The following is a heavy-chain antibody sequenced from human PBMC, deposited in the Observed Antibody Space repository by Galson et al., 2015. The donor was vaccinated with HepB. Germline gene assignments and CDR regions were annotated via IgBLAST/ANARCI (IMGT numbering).Heavy chain of an antibody. J-gene: IGHJ4*02. CDR3: AQDLGPAAALDY. CDR1: GFTFSSYG. V-gene: IGHV3-30*18. Sequence: SLRLSCAASGFTFSSYGMHWVRQAPGKGLEWVAVISYDGSNKYYADSVKGRFTISRDNSKNTLYLQMNSLRAEDTAVYYCAQDLGPAAALDYWGQGTLVTVSS. CDR2: ISYDGSNK. D-gene: IGHD2-2*01.